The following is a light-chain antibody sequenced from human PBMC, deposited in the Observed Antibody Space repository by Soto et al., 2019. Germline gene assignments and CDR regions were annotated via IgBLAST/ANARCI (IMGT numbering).Light chain of an antibody. CDR3: QSYDSSLSVNVV. CDR1: SSNIGAGYD. V-gene: IGLV1-40*01. J-gene: IGLJ2*01. Sequence: QSVLTQPPSVSGAPGQRVTISCTGSSSNIGAGYDVHWYQQLPGTAPKLLIYGNSNRPSGVPDRFAGSKSGTSASLAITGLLAEDEADYYCQSYDSSLSVNVVFGGGTKVTVL. CDR2: GNS.